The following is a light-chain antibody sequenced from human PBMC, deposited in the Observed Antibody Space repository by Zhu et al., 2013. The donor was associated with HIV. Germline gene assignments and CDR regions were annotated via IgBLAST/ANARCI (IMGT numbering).Light chain of an antibody. CDR3: AAWDDSLDGGV. CDR1: SSNVGNSP. J-gene: IGLJ3*02. CDR2: NNN. V-gene: IGLV1-44*01. Sequence: QSVLTQPPSASGTPGQRVTISCSGSSSNVGNSPVNWYQQVPGKAPRLLIYNNNQRPSGVPDRFSGSKSGTSASLAISGLQSEDEADYYCAAWDDSLDGGVFGGGTKLTVL.